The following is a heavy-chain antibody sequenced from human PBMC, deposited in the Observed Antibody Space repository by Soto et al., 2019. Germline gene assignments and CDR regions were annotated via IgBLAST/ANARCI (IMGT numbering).Heavy chain of an antibody. CDR3: ARPANTVADHFDL. V-gene: IGHV5-51*01. CDR1: GYTFTIYC. D-gene: IGHD4-17*01. CDR2: IYPSDSDT. J-gene: IGHJ4*02. Sequence: PGESLKISCQGSGYTFTIYCIGWVRQMPGKGLEWMGIIYPSDSDTRYSPSFQGQVTISADQSINTAYLQWDSLKASDTAIYYCARPANTVADHFDLWGQGTPVTVSS.